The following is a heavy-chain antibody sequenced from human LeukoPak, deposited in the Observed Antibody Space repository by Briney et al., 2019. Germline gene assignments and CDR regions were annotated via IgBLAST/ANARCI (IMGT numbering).Heavy chain of an antibody. J-gene: IGHJ6*02. V-gene: IGHV3-48*03. CDR2: ISSSCRNI. D-gene: IGHD3-9*01. Sequence: GGAPRLSCAAPGFTLRRFEMKWVRQAPGQGGEWVSYISSSCRNIYYADSVKGRYTISRDNAKNSLYLQMNSLRAEDTAVYYCARDLGAYFDWLPRSVYYYYYGMDVWGQGTTVTVSS. CDR1: GFTLRRFE. CDR3: ARDLGAYFDWLPRSVYYYYYGMDV.